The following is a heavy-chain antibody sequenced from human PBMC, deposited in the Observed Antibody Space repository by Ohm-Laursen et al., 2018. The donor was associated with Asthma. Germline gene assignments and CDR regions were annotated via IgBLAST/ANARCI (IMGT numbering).Heavy chain of an antibody. J-gene: IGHJ6*02. D-gene: IGHD3-9*01. V-gene: IGHV1-3*01. Sequence: ASVKVSCKASGYTFTSYAMHWVRQAPGQRLEWMGWINAGNGNTKYSQKFQGRVTITRDTSASTAYMELSSLRSEDTAVYYCARVIFDWLLPTDYYYYGMDVWGQGTTVTVSS. CDR2: INAGNGNT. CDR3: ARVIFDWLLPTDYYYYGMDV. CDR1: GYTFTSYA.